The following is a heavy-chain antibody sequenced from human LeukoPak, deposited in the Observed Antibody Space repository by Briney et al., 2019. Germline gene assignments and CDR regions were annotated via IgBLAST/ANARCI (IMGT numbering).Heavy chain of an antibody. J-gene: IGHJ4*02. V-gene: IGHV1-2*02. CDR3: ARAMAVAGLEYYFDY. CDR2: INPNSGGT. Sequence: GASVKVSCKASGYTFTGYYIHWVRQAPGQGLEWMGWINPNSGGTNYIQKFQGRVTMTRGTSISTAYMELSRLRSDDTAVYYCARAMAVAGLEYYFDYWGQGTLVTVSS. D-gene: IGHD6-19*01. CDR1: GYTFTGYY.